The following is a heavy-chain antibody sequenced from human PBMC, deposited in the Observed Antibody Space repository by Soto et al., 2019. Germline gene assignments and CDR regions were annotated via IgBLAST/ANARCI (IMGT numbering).Heavy chain of an antibody. CDR1: GGSFSGYY. V-gene: IGHV4-34*01. CDR2: INHSGST. Sequence: PSETLSLTCAVYGGSFSGYYWSWIRQPPGKGLEWIGEINHSGSTNYNPSLKSRVTISVDTSKNQFSLKLSSVTAADTAVYYCARGFADTAMGGDAFDIWGQGTMVTVSS. J-gene: IGHJ3*02. CDR3: ARGFADTAMGGDAFDI. D-gene: IGHD5-18*01.